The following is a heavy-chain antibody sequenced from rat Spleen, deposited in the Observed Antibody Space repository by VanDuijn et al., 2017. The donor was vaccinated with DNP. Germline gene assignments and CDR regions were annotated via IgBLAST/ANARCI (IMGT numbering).Heavy chain of an antibody. CDR2: IRYDGGSI. Sequence: EVQLVESGGGSVQPGRSLKLSCAGSGFTFSDYYMAWVRQAPTKGLEWVAYIRYDGGSIYYGDSVKGRFTISRDIAKNTLYLQMNSLRSEDTATYFCARWSSSHWYFDFWGPGTMVTVSS. J-gene: IGHJ1*01. V-gene: IGHV5-22*01. D-gene: IGHD1-2*01. CDR1: GFTFSDYY. CDR3: ARWSSSHWYFDF.